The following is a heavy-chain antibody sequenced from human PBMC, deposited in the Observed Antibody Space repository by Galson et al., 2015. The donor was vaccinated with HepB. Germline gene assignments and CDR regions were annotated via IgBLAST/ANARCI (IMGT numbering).Heavy chain of an antibody. Sequence: SLRLSCAASGFTFDNFALSWVRQAPGKGLECVSTMSGSRFSTWYADSVKGRFTISRDLAKDSVYLEMNNLRDEDTAVYFCAVDYGERWGQGTLVTVSS. CDR1: GFTFDNFA. V-gene: IGHV3-23*01. J-gene: IGHJ4*02. CDR3: AVDYGER. CDR2: MSGSRFST. D-gene: IGHD4-17*01.